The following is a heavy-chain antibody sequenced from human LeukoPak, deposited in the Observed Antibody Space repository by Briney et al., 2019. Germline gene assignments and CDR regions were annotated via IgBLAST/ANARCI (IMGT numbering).Heavy chain of an antibody. Sequence: GGSLRLSCAASGFTFSSYWMSWVRQAPGKGLEWVANIKQDGSEKYYVDSVKGRFTISRDNAKNSLYLQMNSLRAEDTAVYYCARRTGYYDYYYYYYYMDVWGKGTTVTVSS. D-gene: IGHD3/OR15-3a*01. J-gene: IGHJ6*03. CDR1: GFTFSSYW. CDR2: IKQDGSEK. V-gene: IGHV3-7*01. CDR3: ARRTGYYDYYYYYYYMDV.